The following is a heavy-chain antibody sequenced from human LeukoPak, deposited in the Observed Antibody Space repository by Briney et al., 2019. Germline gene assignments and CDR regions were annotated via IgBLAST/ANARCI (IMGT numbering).Heavy chain of an antibody. CDR1: GDSMTNYY. CDR3: AKPGSLMGRFFDY. V-gene: IGHV4-59*01. J-gene: IGHJ4*02. Sequence: SETLSLTCTVSGDSMTNYYWNWIRQPPGKGLEWIGYIHHSGTTNYNPSLTSRLTMSVDTSKNQFSLKLTSVSAADTAMYFCAKPGSLMGRFFDYWGQRIKVIVSS. CDR2: IHHSGTT. D-gene: IGHD1-14*01.